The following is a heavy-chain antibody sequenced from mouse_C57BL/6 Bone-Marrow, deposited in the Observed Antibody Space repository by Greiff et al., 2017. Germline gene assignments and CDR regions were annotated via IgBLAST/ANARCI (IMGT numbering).Heavy chain of an antibody. J-gene: IGHJ4*01. Sequence: VQLQQPGAELVKPGASVKLSCKASGYTFTNYWMHWVKQRPGQGLEWIGMMHPNGGSPDYNEKFKSEATLSVDKSSRTAYMELSSLTSEDSAVSDCARSYDYDDYTIDYWGQGTSVTVSS. V-gene: IGHV1-64*01. D-gene: IGHD2-4*01. CDR3: ARSYDYDDYTIDY. CDR1: GYTFTNYW. CDR2: MHPNGGSP.